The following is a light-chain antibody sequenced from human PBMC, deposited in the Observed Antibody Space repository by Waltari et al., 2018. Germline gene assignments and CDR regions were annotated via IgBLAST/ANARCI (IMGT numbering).Light chain of an antibody. J-gene: IGKJ4*01. CDR2: WAS. Sequence: DIVMTQSPDSLAVSLGERATIHCKSSQRVLYSATNKNYLAWYQQKPGQPPKLLIYWASTRESGVPSRFSGSGSGTDFPLTISSLQAEDVAVYYCQQYYSTPPLTFGGGTKVEIK. V-gene: IGKV4-1*01. CDR1: QRVLYSATNKNY. CDR3: QQYYSTPPLT.